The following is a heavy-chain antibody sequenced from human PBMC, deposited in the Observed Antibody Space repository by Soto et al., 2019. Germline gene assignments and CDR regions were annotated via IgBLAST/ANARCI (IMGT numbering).Heavy chain of an antibody. Sequence: SVALSLTCSVYGGFLSETYWNRIRQPPGKGLEWIGEINHVGGTNYNPSLKSRVTMSVDTSQNQFSLRLISVTAADTAMYFCVRIRYQLPSSVLWLDPWGQGTPVTVA. CDR1: GGFLSETY. V-gene: IGHV4-34*01. D-gene: IGHD3-16*01. CDR2: INHVGGT. J-gene: IGHJ5*02. CDR3: VRIRYQLPSSVLWLDP.